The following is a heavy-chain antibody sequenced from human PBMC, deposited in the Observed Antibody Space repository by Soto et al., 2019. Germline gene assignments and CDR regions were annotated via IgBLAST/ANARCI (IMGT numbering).Heavy chain of an antibody. J-gene: IGHJ4*02. CDR2: INPAGTTT. D-gene: IGHD3-22*01. CDR1: GFTFKNYW. Sequence: GGSLRFSCEASGFTFKNYWMHWVRQVPGKGLVWVSRINPAGTTTNYADSVKGRFTMSRDSAKSTVSLQMDSLRTEDTALYYYDSSGYSDYWGQGTLVTVSS. CDR3: DSSGYSDY. V-gene: IGHV3-74*01.